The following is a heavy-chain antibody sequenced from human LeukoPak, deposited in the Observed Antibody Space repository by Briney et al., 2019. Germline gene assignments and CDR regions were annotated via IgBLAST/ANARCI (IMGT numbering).Heavy chain of an antibody. CDR1: GSTFSSYG. Sequence: GGSLRLSCAASGSTFSSYGMHWVRQAPGKGLEWVAVIWYDGSNKYYADSVKGRFTISRDNSKNTLYLQMNSLRAEDTAVYYCARDHRKYSSSSGNCWGQGTLVAVSS. J-gene: IGHJ4*02. CDR2: IWYDGSNK. D-gene: IGHD6-6*01. CDR3: ARDHRKYSSSSGNC. V-gene: IGHV3-33*01.